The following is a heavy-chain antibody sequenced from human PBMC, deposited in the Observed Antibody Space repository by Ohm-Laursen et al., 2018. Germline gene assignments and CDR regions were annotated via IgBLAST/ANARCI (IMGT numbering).Heavy chain of an antibody. J-gene: IGHJ4*02. CDR3: ARLYSSTYPGDY. Sequence: TLSLTCAVYGGSFSGYYWSWIRQPPGKGLEWIGEINHSGSTNYNPSLKSRVTISVDTSKNQFSLKLSSVTAADTAVYYCARLYSSTYPGDYWGQGTLVTVSS. D-gene: IGHD2-2*01. V-gene: IGHV4-34*01. CDR1: GGSFSGYY. CDR2: INHSGST.